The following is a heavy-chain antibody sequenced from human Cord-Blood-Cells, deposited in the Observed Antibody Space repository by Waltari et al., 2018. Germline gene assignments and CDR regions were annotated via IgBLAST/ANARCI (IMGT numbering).Heavy chain of an antibody. Sequence: IRQSPSRCLEWLGRTYYRSKWYNDYAVSVKSRITINPDTSKNQFSLQLNSVTPEDTAVYYCARDGRYYYYYGRDVWGQGTTVTVSS. D-gene: IGHD2-2*01. CDR3: ARDGRYYYYYGRDV. CDR2: TYYRSKWYN. J-gene: IGHJ6*02. V-gene: IGHV6-1*01.